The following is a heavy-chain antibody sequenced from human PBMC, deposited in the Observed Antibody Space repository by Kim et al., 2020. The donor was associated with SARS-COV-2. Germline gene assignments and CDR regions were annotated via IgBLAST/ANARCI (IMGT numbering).Heavy chain of an antibody. CDR3: VKGLEGSN. J-gene: IGHJ4*02. CDR2: ISGSGGST. CDR1: GFTFSSFA. V-gene: IGHV3-23*01. D-gene: IGHD6-6*01. Sequence: GGSLRLSCAASGFTFSSFAMSWVRQAPGKGLQWVSAISGSGGSTYYADSVKGRFTISRDNSKNTLYLQMNSLRAEDTAVFYCVKGLEGSNWGQGTLVTVSS.